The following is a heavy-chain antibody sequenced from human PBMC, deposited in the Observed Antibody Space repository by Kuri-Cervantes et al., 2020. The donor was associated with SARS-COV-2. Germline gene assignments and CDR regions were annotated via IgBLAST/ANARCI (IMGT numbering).Heavy chain of an antibody. Sequence: GESLKISCAASGFTFSSYAMHWVRQAPGKGLEWVAVISYDGSNKYYADSVKGRFTTSRDNSKNTLYLQMNSLKTEDTAVYYCTSQGPGDSSGYSFPGFDYWGQGTLVTVSS. CDR3: TSQGPGDSSGYSFPGFDY. V-gene: IGHV3-30-3*01. J-gene: IGHJ4*02. CDR2: ISYDGSNK. CDR1: GFTFSSYA. D-gene: IGHD3-22*01.